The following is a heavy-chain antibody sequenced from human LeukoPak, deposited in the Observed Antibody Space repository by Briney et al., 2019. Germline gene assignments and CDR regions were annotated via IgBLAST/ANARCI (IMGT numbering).Heavy chain of an antibody. CDR2: ISSSSSTI. CDR1: GFTPGGFS. V-gene: IGHV3-48*02. J-gene: IGHJ2*01. CDR3: ARDLNWYFDL. Sequence: PGGSLNLSCAAPGFTPGGFSMTWFGQVQGKGLEWVSYISSSSSTIYYADSVKGRFTISRDNAKNSLYLQMNSLRDEDTAVYYCARDLNWYFDLWGRGTLVTVSS.